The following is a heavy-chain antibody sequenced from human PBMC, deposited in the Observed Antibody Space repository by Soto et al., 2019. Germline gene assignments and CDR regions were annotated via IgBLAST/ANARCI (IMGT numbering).Heavy chain of an antibody. Sequence: SVKVSSKASGGTFSSYAISWVRQAPGQGLEWMGGIIPIFGTANYAQKFQGRVTITADKSTSTAYMELSSLRSEDTAVYYCAREGGIVVVPAADQNAFDIWGQGTMVTVSS. CDR3: AREGGIVVVPAADQNAFDI. CDR2: IIPIFGTA. CDR1: GGTFSSYA. D-gene: IGHD2-2*01. V-gene: IGHV1-69*06. J-gene: IGHJ3*02.